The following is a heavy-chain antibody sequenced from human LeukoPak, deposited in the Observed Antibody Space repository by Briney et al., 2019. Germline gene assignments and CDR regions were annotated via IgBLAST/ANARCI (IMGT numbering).Heavy chain of an antibody. J-gene: IGHJ4*02. V-gene: IGHV3-33*03. CDR1: GFTFSNYG. Sequence: PGRSLRLSCAASGFTFSNYGLHWVRQAPGKGLEWLAVMWFDGSHKYYADSVKGRFTISRDNAKNSLYLQMNSLRAEDTALYYCATDRMAYGSGSSEDHWGQGTLVTVSS. D-gene: IGHD3-10*01. CDR3: ATDRMAYGSGSSEDH. CDR2: MWFDGSHK.